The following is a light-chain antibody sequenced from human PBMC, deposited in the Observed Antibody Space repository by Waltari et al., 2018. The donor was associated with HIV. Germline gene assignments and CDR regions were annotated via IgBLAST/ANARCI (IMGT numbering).Light chain of an antibody. Sequence: IVLTQSPGTLSLSPGESATLPCRTSPGVSSSYLAWYQQKPGQAPRLLIDGASSRATGIPNRFSGSGSGTDFTLTISRLEPEDFEVYYCQQYGTSPYTFGQGTKLEIK. V-gene: IGKV3-20*01. CDR2: GAS. CDR1: PGVSSSY. CDR3: QQYGTSPYT. J-gene: IGKJ2*01.